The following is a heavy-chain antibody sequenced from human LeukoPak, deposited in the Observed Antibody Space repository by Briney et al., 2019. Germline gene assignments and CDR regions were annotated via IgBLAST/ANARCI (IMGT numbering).Heavy chain of an antibody. CDR3: ARIGYSSSSLDY. CDR1: EFSVGSNY. D-gene: IGHD6-6*01. J-gene: IGHJ4*01. V-gene: IGHV3-7*01. CDR2: INQDGSVK. Sequence: GGSLRLSCAASEFSVGSNYMTWVRQAPGKGLEWVANINQDGSVKYSVDSVKGRFTISRDNAKNSLYLQMNSLRVEDAAVYYCARIGYSSSSLDYWGQGTLVTVSS.